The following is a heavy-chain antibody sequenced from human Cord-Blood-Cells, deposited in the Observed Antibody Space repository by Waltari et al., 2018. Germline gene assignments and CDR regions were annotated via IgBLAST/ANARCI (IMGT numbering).Heavy chain of an antibody. J-gene: IGHJ4*02. V-gene: IGHV1-8*03. CDR2: MNPNIGNT. D-gene: IGHD3-10*01. Sequence: QVQLVQSGAEVKKPGASVKVSCKASGYTFTSYDINWVRQATGQGLEWMGWMNPNIGNTGYAQKFQGRVTITRNTSRSTAYMELSSLRSEDAAVYYCARGGTMVRGAIDYWGQGTLVTVSS. CDR1: GYTFTSYD. CDR3: ARGGTMVRGAIDY.